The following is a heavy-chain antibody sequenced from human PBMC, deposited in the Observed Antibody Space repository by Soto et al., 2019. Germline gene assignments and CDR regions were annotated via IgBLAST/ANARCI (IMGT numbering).Heavy chain of an antibody. J-gene: IGHJ4*02. CDR2: ISWDGDTT. CDR3: ASSQGDY. Sequence: GGSLRLSCAASGFTFDDHNMHWIRQAPGKGLEWVSLISWDGDTTYYADSVKGRFTVSRDNGKSSLHLQMEDLTVEDTALYYCASSQGDYWGQGTLVTVSS. CDR1: GFTFDDHN. V-gene: IGHV3-43*01.